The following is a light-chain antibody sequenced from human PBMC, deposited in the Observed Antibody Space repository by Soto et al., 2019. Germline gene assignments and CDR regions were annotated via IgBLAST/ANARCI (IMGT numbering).Light chain of an antibody. CDR1: QSISSW. J-gene: IGKJ1*01. V-gene: IGKV1-5*03. Sequence: DIQMTQSPSTLSASVGDKVTITCRASQSISSWLAWYQQKPGKAPKLLIYKASTLESGVPSNFSGSGSGTEFTLSISSLQPEDFATYYCQQYTSYPWTFGHGTKVDVK. CDR3: QQYTSYPWT. CDR2: KAS.